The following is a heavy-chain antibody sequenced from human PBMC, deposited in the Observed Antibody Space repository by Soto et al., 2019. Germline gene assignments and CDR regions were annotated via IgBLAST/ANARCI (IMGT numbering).Heavy chain of an antibody. V-gene: IGHV3-23*01. CDR1: GFTFSSYA. Sequence: EVQLLESGGGLVQPGGSLRLSCVASGFTFSSYAMSWVRQVPGKGLEWVSTISDAAGSAYYVDSVKGRFTISRDNSKKTLYLQMNSLRAEDSAVYYCARPYGWKIGDAHDLWGPGKMVTVSS. CDR3: ARPYGWKIGDAHDL. D-gene: IGHD3-16*01. CDR2: ISDAAGSA. J-gene: IGHJ3*01.